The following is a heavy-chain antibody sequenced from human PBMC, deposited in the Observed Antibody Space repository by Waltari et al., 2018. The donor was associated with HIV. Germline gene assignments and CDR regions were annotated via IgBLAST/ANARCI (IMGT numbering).Heavy chain of an antibody. J-gene: IGHJ4*02. Sequence: QVTLNESGPVLVKPPETLTLTCTVSGFSLSNARLGVSWIRQPPGKALEWLAHIFSDDEKFYSTSLKTRLAISKDTLKSQVVLTMTNMDPVDTATYFCARTNSIYDSGWFFDFWGQGALVTVSS. CDR2: IFSDDEK. CDR1: GFSLSNARLG. D-gene: IGHD6-19*01. CDR3: ARTNSIYDSGWFFDF. V-gene: IGHV2-26*01.